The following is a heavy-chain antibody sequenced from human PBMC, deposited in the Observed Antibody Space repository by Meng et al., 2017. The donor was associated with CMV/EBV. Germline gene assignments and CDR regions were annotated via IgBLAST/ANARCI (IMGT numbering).Heavy chain of an antibody. CDR2: TRNKANSYTT. D-gene: IGHD6-13*01. V-gene: IGHV3-72*01. CDR1: GFTFSDHY. CDR3: ARLGYSSSWYQFDY. Sequence: GESLKISCAASGFTFSDHYMDWVRQAPGKGLEWVGRTRNKANSYTTEYAASVKGRFTISRDDSKNSLYLQMNSLKTEDTAVYYCARLGYSSSWYQFDYWGQGTLVTVSS. J-gene: IGHJ4*02.